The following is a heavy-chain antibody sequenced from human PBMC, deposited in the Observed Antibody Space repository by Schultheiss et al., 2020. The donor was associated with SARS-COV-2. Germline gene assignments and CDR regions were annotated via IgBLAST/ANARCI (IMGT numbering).Heavy chain of an antibody. J-gene: IGHJ6*02. CDR3: VTGIAARPDYYYYGMDV. D-gene: IGHD6-6*01. CDR1: GFTFSSYA. V-gene: IGHV3-30*14. Sequence: GESLKISCAASGFTFSSYAMHWVRQAPGKGLEWVAVISYDGSNKYYADSVKGRFTISRDNSKNTLYLQMSSLRAEDTAVYYCVTGIAARPDYYYYGMDVWGQGTTVTVSS. CDR2: ISYDGSNK.